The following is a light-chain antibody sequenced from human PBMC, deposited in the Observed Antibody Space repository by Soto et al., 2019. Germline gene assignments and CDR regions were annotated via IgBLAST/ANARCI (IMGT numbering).Light chain of an antibody. CDR2: GAS. V-gene: IGKV3-20*01. CDR3: QQYGSSPRT. J-gene: IGKJ1*01. Sequence: EIVLTQSPGTLSLSPGERATLSCRASQSVSSSYLAWYQQKPGQAPRLLIYGASSRATSIPDMFSGSGSGTDFPLIISILEPEDFAVYYWQQYGSSPRTFGQGTKVEIK. CDR1: QSVSSSY.